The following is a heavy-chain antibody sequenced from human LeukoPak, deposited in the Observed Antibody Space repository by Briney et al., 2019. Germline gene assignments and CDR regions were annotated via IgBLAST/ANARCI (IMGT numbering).Heavy chain of an antibody. J-gene: IGHJ5*02. CDR1: GFTFSSYG. Sequence: PGGSLRLSCAASGFTFSSYGMHWVRQAPGKGLEWVAVISYDGSNKYYADSVKGRFTISRDNSKNTLYLQMNSLRAEDTAVYYCAKDHHYYDSSGYYHHWGQGTLVTVSS. V-gene: IGHV3-30*18. D-gene: IGHD3-22*01. CDR3: AKDHHYYDSSGYYHH. CDR2: ISYDGSNK.